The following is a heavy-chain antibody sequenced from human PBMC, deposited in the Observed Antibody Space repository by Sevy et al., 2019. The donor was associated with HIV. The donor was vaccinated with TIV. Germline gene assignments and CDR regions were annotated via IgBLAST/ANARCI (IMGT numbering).Heavy chain of an antibody. V-gene: IGHV1-24*01. J-gene: IGHJ4*02. CDR1: GYTLTEFS. CDR2: FDPEDGET. Sequence: ASVKVSCKVSGYTLTEFSMHWVRQAPGKGLEWMGGFDPEDGETIYAQKFQGRVTMTEDTSTDTAYMELSSLRSEDTAVYYCATNIVATILPYYFDYWGQGTLVTVSS. D-gene: IGHD5-12*01. CDR3: ATNIVATILPYYFDY.